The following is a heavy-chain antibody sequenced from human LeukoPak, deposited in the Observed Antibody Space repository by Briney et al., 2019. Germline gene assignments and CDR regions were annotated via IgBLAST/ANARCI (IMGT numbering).Heavy chain of an antibody. CDR2: ISSSSSYI. CDR3: TTDENYYDSSGYYYFDY. CDR1: GFTFSSYS. D-gene: IGHD3-22*01. V-gene: IGHV3-21*03. J-gene: IGHJ4*02. Sequence: KPGGSLRLSCAASGFTFSSYSMNWVRQAPGKGLEWVSSISSSSSYIYYADSVKGRFTISRDNAKNSLYLQMNSLKIEDTAVYYCTTDENYYDSSGYYYFDYWGQGNLVTVSS.